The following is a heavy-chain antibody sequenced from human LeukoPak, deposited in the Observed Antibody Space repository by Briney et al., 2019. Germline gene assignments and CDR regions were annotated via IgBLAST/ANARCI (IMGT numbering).Heavy chain of an antibody. V-gene: IGHV4-4*07. CDR2: IHTSGSS. J-gene: IGHJ4*01. CDR3: ARESGIMGRHFDH. D-gene: IGHD1-1*01. CDR1: GGSILNYH. Sequence: SETLSLTCTVSGGSILNYHWSWIRQSAEKGLEWIGRIHTSGSSNYIPSLKSRVTMSIDTSKNQVSLTLRSLTAADTAIYFCARESGIMGRHFDHWGHGTLVTASS.